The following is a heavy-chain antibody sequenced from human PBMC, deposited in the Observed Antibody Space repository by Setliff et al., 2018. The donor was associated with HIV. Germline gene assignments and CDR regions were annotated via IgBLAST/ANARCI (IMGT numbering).Heavy chain of an antibody. CDR2: VHVGGGRT. V-gene: IGHV3-23*01. CDR3: AKPTNGFYPRAFDT. CDR1: GFTFSNYN. D-gene: IGHD2-2*03. J-gene: IGHJ3*02. Sequence: PGGSLRLSCAASGFTFSNYNMNWVRQAPGQRPEWVSVVHVGGGRTDYADSVRGRFVISRDDSKNMLYLQMSGLRGDDTAMYYCAKPTNGFYPRAFDTWGPGTMVTVSS.